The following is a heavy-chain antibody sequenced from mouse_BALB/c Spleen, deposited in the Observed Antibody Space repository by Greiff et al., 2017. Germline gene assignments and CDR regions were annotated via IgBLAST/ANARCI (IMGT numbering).Heavy chain of an antibody. CDR3: ATYYRYEGYAMDY. Sequence: EVKLVESGGGLVQPGGSRKLSCAASGFTFSSFGMHWVRQAPEKGLEWVAYISSGSSTIYYADTVKGRFTISRDNPKNTLFLQMTSLRSEDTAMYYRATYYRYEGYAMDYWGQGTSVTVSS. CDR2: ISSGSSTI. V-gene: IGHV5-17*02. CDR1: GFTFSSFG. D-gene: IGHD2-14*01. J-gene: IGHJ4*01.